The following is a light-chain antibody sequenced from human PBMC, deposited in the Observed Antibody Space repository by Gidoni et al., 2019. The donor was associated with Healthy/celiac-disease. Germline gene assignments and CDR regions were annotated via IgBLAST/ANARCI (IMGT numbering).Light chain of an antibody. CDR2: AAS. CDR1: QVISNY. Sequence: DIQMTQSPSSLSAAVGDRVPITCRASQVISNYLAWYQQKPGKVPKLLIYAASTLQSGVPSRFSGSGSGTNFTLTISSLQPEDVATYYCQKYNSATLTCGGGTKVEIK. J-gene: IGKJ4*01. CDR3: QKYNSATLT. V-gene: IGKV1-27*01.